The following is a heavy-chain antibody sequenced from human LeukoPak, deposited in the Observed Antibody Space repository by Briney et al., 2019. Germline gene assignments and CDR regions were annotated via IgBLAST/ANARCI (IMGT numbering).Heavy chain of an antibody. D-gene: IGHD3-3*01. V-gene: IGHV1-18*01. Sequence: ASVKVSCKASGYTFTSYGISWVRQAPGQGLEWMGWISAYNGNTNYAQKLQGRVTMTTDTSTSTAYMELRSLRSDDTAVYYCARAEGDFWSVYYMDPTKNCFDPWGQETLVTVS. J-gene: IGHJ5*02. CDR2: ISAYNGNT. CDR1: GYTFTSYG. CDR3: ARAEGDFWSVYYMDPTKNCFDP.